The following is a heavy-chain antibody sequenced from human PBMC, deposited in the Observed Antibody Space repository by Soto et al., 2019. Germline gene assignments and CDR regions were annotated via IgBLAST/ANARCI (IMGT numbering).Heavy chain of an antibody. Sequence: EVQLVESGGGLVKPGGSLRLSCAASGFTFSNAWMNWVRQAPGKGLEWVGRIKSKTDGGTTDYAAPVKGRFTISRDDSKNTLYLQMNSLKTEDTAVYYCTTEIGVACTGYFDYWGQGTLVTVSS. CDR3: TTEIGVACTGYFDY. D-gene: IGHD6-19*01. CDR1: GFTFSNAW. CDR2: IKSKTDGGTT. J-gene: IGHJ4*02. V-gene: IGHV3-15*07.